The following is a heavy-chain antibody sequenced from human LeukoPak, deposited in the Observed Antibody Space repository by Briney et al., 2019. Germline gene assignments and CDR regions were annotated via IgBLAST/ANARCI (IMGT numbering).Heavy chain of an antibody. CDR3: ARDRYYYDSSGPRFFDY. CDR1: GGSISSYY. Sequence: PSETLSLTCTVSGGSISSYYWSWIRQPPGKGLEWIGYIYYSGSTNYNPSLKSRVTISVDTSKNQFSLKLSSVTAADTAVYYCARDRYYYDSSGPRFFDYWGQGTLVTVPS. CDR2: IYYSGST. V-gene: IGHV4-59*12. D-gene: IGHD3-22*01. J-gene: IGHJ4*02.